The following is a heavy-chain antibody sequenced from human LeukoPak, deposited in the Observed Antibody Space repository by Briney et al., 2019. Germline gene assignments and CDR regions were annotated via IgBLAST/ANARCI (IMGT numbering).Heavy chain of an antibody. CDR1: GGSISSYY. D-gene: IGHD1-26*01. CDR2: IYYSGST. V-gene: IGHV4-59*01. J-gene: IGHJ1*01. CDR3: ARDDGSYYAEYFHH. Sequence: SETLSLTCTVSGGSISSYYWSWIRQPPGKGLEWIGYIYYSGSTIYNPSLKSRVTISVDTSKNQFSLKLSSVTAADTAVYYCARDDGSYYAEYFHHWGQGTLVTVSS.